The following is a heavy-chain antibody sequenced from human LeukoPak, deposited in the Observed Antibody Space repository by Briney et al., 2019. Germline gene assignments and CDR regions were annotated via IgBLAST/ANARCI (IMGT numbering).Heavy chain of an antibody. J-gene: IGHJ6*03. CDR1: GYTFTSYG. V-gene: IGHV1-18*01. CDR2: ISAYNGNT. Sequence: GASVKVSCKASGYTFTSYGISWVRQAPGQGLEWMGWISAYNGNTNYAQKLQGRVTTTTDTSTSTAYMELRSLRSDDTAVYYCARGSSSWYVRDRYYYYYYYMDVWGKGTTVTVSS. CDR3: ARGSSSWYVRDRYYYYYYYMDV. D-gene: IGHD6-13*01.